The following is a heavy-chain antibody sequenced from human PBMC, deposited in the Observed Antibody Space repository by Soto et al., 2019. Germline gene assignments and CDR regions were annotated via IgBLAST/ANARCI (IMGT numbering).Heavy chain of an antibody. Sequence: EVQLLESGGGLVQPGGSLRLSCAASGFTISSYAMSWVRQAPGKGLEWVSAISDRGPSTHYADSVKGRFTISRDTSKNPLYLQITSLRAEDTPVYSCAKDKPGTTSFDYCGRGTLVTFSS. CDR1: GFTISSYA. D-gene: IGHD1-1*01. CDR3: AKDKPGTTSFDY. V-gene: IGHV3-23*01. CDR2: ISDRGPST. J-gene: IGHJ4*02.